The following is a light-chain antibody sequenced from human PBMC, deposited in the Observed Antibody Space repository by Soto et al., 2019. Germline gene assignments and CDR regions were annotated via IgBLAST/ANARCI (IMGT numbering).Light chain of an antibody. CDR1: GSHVENYNR. V-gene: IGLV2-23*02. Sequence: QSALTQPASVSGSPGQSITISCTGTGSHVENYNRVSWYQQHPGKAPKLMIYEVSKRPSGVSNRFSGSKSGNTASLTISGLQAEDEADYYCCSYAGDHTHVAFGGGTKLTVL. J-gene: IGLJ2*01. CDR2: EVS. CDR3: CSYAGDHTHVA.